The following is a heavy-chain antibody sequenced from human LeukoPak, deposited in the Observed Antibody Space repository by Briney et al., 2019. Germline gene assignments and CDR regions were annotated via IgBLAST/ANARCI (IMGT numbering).Heavy chain of an antibody. J-gene: IGHJ4*02. CDR2: ISWNSGSI. Sequence: GGSLRLSCAASGFTFDDYAMHWVRQAPGKGPERVSGISWNSGSIGYADSVKGRFTISRDNAKNSLYLQMNSLRAEDTALYYCAKDPFDYWGQGTLVTVSS. V-gene: IGHV3-9*01. CDR3: AKDPFDY. CDR1: GFTFDDYA.